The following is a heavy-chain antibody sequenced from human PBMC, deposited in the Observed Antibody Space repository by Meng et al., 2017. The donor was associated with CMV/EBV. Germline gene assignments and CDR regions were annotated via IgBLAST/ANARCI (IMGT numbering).Heavy chain of an antibody. J-gene: IGHJ5*02. CDR1: GYTFTGYY. CDR3: ARGRRWPADPNWFDP. CDR2: INPNSGGT. D-gene: IGHD2-2*01. V-gene: IGHV1-2*02. Sequence: ASVKVSCKASGYTFTGYYMHWVRQAPGQGLEWMGWINPNSGGTNYAQKFQGRVTITTDESTSTAYMELSSLRSEDTAVYYCARGRRWPADPNWFDPWGQGTLVTVSS.